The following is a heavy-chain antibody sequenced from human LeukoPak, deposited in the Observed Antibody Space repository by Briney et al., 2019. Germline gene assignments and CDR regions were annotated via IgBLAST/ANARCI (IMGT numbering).Heavy chain of an antibody. V-gene: IGHV4-38-2*02. Sequence: SETLSLTCTVSGYSISSGYYWGWIRQPPGKGLEWIGEINHSGSTNYNPSLKSRVTISVDTSKNQFSLKLSSVTAADTAVYYCASPAAAGTSYYNWFDPWGQGTLVTVSS. CDR2: INHSGST. D-gene: IGHD6-13*01. CDR1: GYSISSGYY. CDR3: ASPAAAGTSYYNWFDP. J-gene: IGHJ5*02.